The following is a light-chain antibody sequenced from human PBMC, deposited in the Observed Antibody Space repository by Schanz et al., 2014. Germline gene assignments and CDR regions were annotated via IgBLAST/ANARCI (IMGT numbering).Light chain of an antibody. J-gene: IGKJ1*01. Sequence: EIVMTQSPATLSVSPGERATLSCRASQSVSRNLAWYQQKPGQPPRLLIYGASTRATGIPARFSGSGSGTEFSLTISSLQSEDFALYYCQQYHDWWTFGQGTKVEIK. V-gene: IGKV3-15*01. CDR1: QSVSRN. CDR3: QQYHDWWT. CDR2: GAS.